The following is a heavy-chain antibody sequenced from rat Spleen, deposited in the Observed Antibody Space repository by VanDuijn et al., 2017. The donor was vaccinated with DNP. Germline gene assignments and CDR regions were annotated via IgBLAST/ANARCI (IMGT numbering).Heavy chain of an antibody. CDR3: ARGDA. CDR1: GFTFSAYY. J-gene: IGHJ4*01. Sequence: EVQLVESGGGLVQPGRSLKLSCAASGFTFSAYYMAWVRQAPAKGLEWVAYIGSPAYAPYYGDSVKGRFTISRDNAKTTLYLQMDSLRSEDTATYYCARGDAWGQGTSVTVSS. V-gene: IGHV5-25*01. CDR2: IGSPAYAP.